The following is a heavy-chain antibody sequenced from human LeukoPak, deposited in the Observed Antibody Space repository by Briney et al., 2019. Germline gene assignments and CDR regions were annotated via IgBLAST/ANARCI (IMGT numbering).Heavy chain of an antibody. V-gene: IGHV1-46*01. D-gene: IGHD6-19*01. CDR3: ARGTVAGSGVYYFDY. CDR2: INPSGGST. Sequence: ASVKVSCKASGYTFTSYCMHWVRQAPGQGLEWMGIINPSGGSTSYAQKFQGRVTMTRDTSTSTVYMELSSLRSEDTAVYYCARGTVAGSGVYYFDYWGQGTLVTVSS. CDR1: GYTFTSYC. J-gene: IGHJ4*02.